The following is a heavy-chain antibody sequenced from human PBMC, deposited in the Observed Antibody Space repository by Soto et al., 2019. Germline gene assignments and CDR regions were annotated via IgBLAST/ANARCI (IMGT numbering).Heavy chain of an antibody. V-gene: IGHV1-8*01. CDR2: MNPNSGNT. CDR1: GYTFTSYD. Sequence: ASVKVSCKASGYTFTSYDINWVRQATGQGLEWMGWMNPNSGNTGYAQKFQGRVTMTRNTSISTAYMELSSLRSEDTAVYYCARERDSRLGAFDIWGQGTMVTVSS. D-gene: IGHD7-27*01. CDR3: ARERDSRLGAFDI. J-gene: IGHJ3*02.